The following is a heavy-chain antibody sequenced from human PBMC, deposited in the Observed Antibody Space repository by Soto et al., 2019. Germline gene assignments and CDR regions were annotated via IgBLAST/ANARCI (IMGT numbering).Heavy chain of an antibody. Sequence: QITLKESGPTLVKPTQTLTLTCSFSGFSLSTTGVGVGWIRQSPGKALEWLAIIYWDNDKRYSPSLKSRVTITKDTSKIRVVLTVTNMVPVDTGTYYCARSLWFGELHWGQGALVTVSS. J-gene: IGHJ4*02. CDR1: GFSLSTTGVG. D-gene: IGHD3-10*01. CDR2: IYWDNDK. V-gene: IGHV2-5*02. CDR3: ARSLWFGELH.